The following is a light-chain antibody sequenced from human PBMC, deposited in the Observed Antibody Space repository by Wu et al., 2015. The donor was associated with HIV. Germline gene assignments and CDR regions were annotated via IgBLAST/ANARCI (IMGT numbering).Light chain of an antibody. CDR3: QQYNNWPPY. J-gene: IGKJ2*01. Sequence: EIGMTQSPATLSVSPGDGATLSCRASQSISTDLAWYQQKSGQAPRLLIYDASTRATGIPAGSVAVGLGQSSLSPSTTCSLKILLVYSCQQYNNWPPYFGQGTKLEI. CDR1: QSISTD. V-gene: IGKV3-15*01. CDR2: DAS.